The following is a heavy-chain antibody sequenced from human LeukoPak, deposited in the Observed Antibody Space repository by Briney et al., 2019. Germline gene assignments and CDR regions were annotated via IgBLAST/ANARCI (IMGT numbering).Heavy chain of an antibody. CDR2: INHSGST. J-gene: IGHJ4*02. D-gene: IGHD3-3*01. Sequence: PSETLSLTCAVYGGSFSSYYWSWIRQPPWKGLEWIGEINHSGSTNYNPSLKSRVTISVDTSKNQFSLKLSSVTAADTAVYYCASSDYDFWSGYKGVYWGQGTLVTVSS. CDR1: GGSFSSYY. CDR3: ASSDYDFWSGYKGVY. V-gene: IGHV4-34*01.